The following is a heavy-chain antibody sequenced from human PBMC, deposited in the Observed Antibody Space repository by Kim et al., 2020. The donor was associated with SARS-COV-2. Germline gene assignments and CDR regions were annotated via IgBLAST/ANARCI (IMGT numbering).Heavy chain of an antibody. D-gene: IGHD6-19*01. CDR3: ARVYFRSGWYWVDY. J-gene: IGHJ4*02. Sequence: SETLSLTCTVSGGSVSSGSYYWSWIRQPPGKGLEWIGYIYYSGSTNYNPSLKSRVTISVDTSKNQFSLKLSSVTAADTAVYYCARVYFRSGWYWVDYWGQGTPVTVSS. V-gene: IGHV4-61*01. CDR2: IYYSGST. CDR1: GGSVSSGSYY.